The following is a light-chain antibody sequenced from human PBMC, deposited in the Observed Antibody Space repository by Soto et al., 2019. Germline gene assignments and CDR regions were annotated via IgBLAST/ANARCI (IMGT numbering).Light chain of an antibody. CDR1: SSDVGAYNY. CDR2: EVS. CDR3: SSYAGRNIVV. V-gene: IGLV2-8*01. J-gene: IGLJ2*01. Sequence: QSALTQPPSASGSPGQSVTISCTGTSSDVGAYNYVSWYQRHPGKAPKLMIYEVSKRPSGVPDRFSGSKSGNTASLTVSGLQAEDEADYYCSSYAGRNIVVFGGGTKVTVL.